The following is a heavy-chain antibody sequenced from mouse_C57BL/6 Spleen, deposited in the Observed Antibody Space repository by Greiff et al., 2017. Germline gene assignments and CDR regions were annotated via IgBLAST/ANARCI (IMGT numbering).Heavy chain of an antibody. CDR2: INPGSGGT. CDR1: GYAFTNYL. D-gene: IGHD2-4*01. Sequence: QVQLQQSGAELVRPGTSVKVSCKASGYAFTNYLIEWVKQRPGQGLEWIGVINPGSGGTNYNEKFKGKATLTADKSSSTAYMPLSSLTSEDSAVYFCARPYDCEGVMDYWGQGTSVTVSS. V-gene: IGHV1-54*01. J-gene: IGHJ4*01. CDR3: ARPYDCEGVMDY.